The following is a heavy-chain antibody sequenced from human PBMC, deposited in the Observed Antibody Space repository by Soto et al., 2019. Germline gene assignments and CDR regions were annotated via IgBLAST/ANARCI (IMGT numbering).Heavy chain of an antibody. Sequence: QVQLQESGPGLVKPSGTLSLTCAVSGGSISSSNWWSWVRQPPGKGLEWIGEIYHSGSTNYNPSHQSGVTIPSENAQNSFSLQLSCVTAADAAVYYGARVMQYCSGGSCYSVHLGCFVPWGQGTLVTVS. V-gene: IGHV4-4*02. CDR3: ARVMQYCSGGSCYSVHLGCFVP. J-gene: IGHJ5*02. CDR1: GGSISSSNW. D-gene: IGHD2-15*01. CDR2: IYHSGST.